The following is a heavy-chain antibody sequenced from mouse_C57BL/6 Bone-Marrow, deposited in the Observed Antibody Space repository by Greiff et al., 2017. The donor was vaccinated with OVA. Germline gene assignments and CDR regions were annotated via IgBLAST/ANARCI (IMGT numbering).Heavy chain of an antibody. CDR2: IDPENGDT. Sequence: EVMLVESGAELVRPGASVKLSCTASGFNIKDDYMHWVKQRPEQGLEWIGWIDPENGDTEYASKFQGKATITADTSSNTAYLQLSSLTSEDTAVYYCTGHYGSSYVWFAYWGQGTLVTVSA. J-gene: IGHJ3*01. V-gene: IGHV14-4*01. D-gene: IGHD1-1*01. CDR1: GFNIKDDY. CDR3: TGHYGSSYVWFAY.